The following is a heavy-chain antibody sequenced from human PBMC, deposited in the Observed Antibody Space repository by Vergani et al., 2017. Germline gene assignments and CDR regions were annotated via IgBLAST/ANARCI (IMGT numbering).Heavy chain of an antibody. CDR3: ARGALYSFYYFMDV. J-gene: IGHJ6*03. CDR2: ISYNGLDV. CDR1: DFKFVQFG. Sequence: EVELLDSGGKVVRPGGSLRLSCVASDFKFVQFGMMWVRQSPGKGPEWVAGISYNGLDVGYSESVEGRFTISRDNSKNSLFLQMNNVRAEDTASYYCARGALYSFYYFMDVWGKGTTVKVSS. V-gene: IGHV3-20*04. D-gene: IGHD3-10*02.